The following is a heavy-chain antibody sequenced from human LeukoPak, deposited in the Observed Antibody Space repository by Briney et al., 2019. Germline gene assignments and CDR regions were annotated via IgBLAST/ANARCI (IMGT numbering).Heavy chain of an antibody. Sequence: SETLSLTCTVSGGSISSSSFYWGWIRQSPGKGLEWIGSIYYSGNTYYNPSLKSRVTISVDTSKNQFSLKLNSVTAADTAVYYCARESYYDSSGYSHDAFDIWGQGTMVTVSS. J-gene: IGHJ3*02. D-gene: IGHD3-22*01. V-gene: IGHV4-39*07. CDR3: ARESYYDSSGYSHDAFDI. CDR1: GGSISSSSFY. CDR2: IYYSGNT.